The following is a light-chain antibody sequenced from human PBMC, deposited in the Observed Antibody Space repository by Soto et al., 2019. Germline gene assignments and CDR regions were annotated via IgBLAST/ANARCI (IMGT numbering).Light chain of an antibody. CDR1: RSDVGGYNY. V-gene: IGLV2-14*01. Sequence: QSALTQPASVSGSPGQSVTISCTGTRSDVGGYNYVSWYQQHPGKAPKLLIYDVSNRPSGVSDRFSSSKSGNTASLTISGLQAEDEADYYCSSYTSSSTLVVFGGGTKVTVL. CDR2: DVS. J-gene: IGLJ2*01. CDR3: SSYTSSSTLVV.